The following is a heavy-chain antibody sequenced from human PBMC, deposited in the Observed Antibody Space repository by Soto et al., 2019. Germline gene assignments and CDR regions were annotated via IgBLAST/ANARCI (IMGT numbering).Heavy chain of an antibody. J-gene: IGHJ4*02. Sequence: SETLSLTCAVYGGSFSGYYWSWIRQPPGKGLEWIGEINHSGSTNYNPSLKSRVTISVDTSKNQFSLKLSSVTAADTAVYYCARGKLGSSSPRPFDYWGQGTLVTVSS. CDR1: GGSFSGYY. CDR2: INHSGST. D-gene: IGHD6-13*01. CDR3: ARGKLGSSSPRPFDY. V-gene: IGHV4-34*01.